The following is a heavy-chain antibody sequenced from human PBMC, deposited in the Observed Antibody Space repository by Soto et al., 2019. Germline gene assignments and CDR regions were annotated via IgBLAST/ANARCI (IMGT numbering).Heavy chain of an antibody. J-gene: IGHJ4*02. CDR1: GYTFTSYD. CDR3: VGPVPAATN. Sequence: QVQLVQSGAEVKKPGASVKVSCKASGYTFTSYDINWVQQATGQGLEWMGWMNPNSGNTGYAQKSQGRVNMTRNTSISTAYMELSSLRSEDTAVYYCVGPVPAATNWGQGTLVTVSS. D-gene: IGHD2-2*01. V-gene: IGHV1-8*01. CDR2: MNPNSGNT.